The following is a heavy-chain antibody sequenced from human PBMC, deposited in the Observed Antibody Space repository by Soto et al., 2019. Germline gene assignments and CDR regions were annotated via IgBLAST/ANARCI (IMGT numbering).Heavy chain of an antibody. J-gene: IGHJ4*02. CDR2: IYYSGST. CDR3: ASRRREGIAAAGTYYFDY. CDR1: GDSIISSNYY. V-gene: IGHV4-39*01. Sequence: SETLSLTCTLSGDSIISSNYYLGWVRQPPGKGLEWIGSIYYSGSTYYNPSLKSRVTISVDTSKNQFSLKLSSVTAADTAVYYCASRRREGIAAAGTYYFDYWGQGTLVTVSS. D-gene: IGHD6-13*01.